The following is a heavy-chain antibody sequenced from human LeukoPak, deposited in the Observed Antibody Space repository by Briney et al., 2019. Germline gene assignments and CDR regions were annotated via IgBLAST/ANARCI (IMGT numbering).Heavy chain of an antibody. V-gene: IGHV4-59*08. CDR3: ARSRGDSTGWYTFDY. Sequence: SETCPTCTVSGGSISSYYWGWIRQPPGKGLEWIGYIYYRGSTNYNPSLKSRVTISLDTSNNQFSLKLTSVTAADTAVYYCARSRGDSTGWYTFDYWGQGTLVTVSS. D-gene: IGHD6-19*01. J-gene: IGHJ4*02. CDR2: IYYRGST. CDR1: GGSISSYY.